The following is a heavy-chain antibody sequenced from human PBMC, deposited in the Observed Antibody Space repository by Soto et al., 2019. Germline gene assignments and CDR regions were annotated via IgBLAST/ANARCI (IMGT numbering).Heavy chain of an antibody. CDR2: ISLYNGNT. Sequence: ASVMVSFKAYYFSFPIRGISCVRQAPGQGLEWMGWISLYNGNTNYAQQFQGRVTMTTDTSTSTAYMELRSLRSDDTAMYFCAIYHLELFRFDYWGQGTLVTVSS. D-gene: IGHD2-2*01. V-gene: IGHV1-18*04. CDR3: AIYHLELFRFDY. CDR1: YFSFPIRG. J-gene: IGHJ4*02.